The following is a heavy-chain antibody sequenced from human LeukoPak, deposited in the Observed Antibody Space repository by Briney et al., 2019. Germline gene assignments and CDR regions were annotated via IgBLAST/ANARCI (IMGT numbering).Heavy chain of an antibody. CDR3: AKDSYSGSGWYYFDC. J-gene: IGHJ4*02. Sequence: GGSLRLSCAAPGFTFSSYAMSWVRQAPGKGLGWVSGLTASADNTYYAESVKGRFTISRDNSKNTLYLQMSTVRAEDTAVYYCAKDSYSGSGWYYFDCWGRGTLVTVSS. CDR1: GFTFSSYA. CDR2: LTASADNT. D-gene: IGHD6-19*01. V-gene: IGHV3-23*01.